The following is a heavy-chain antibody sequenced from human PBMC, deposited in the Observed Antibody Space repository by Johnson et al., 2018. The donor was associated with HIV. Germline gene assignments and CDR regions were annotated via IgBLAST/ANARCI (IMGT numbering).Heavy chain of an antibody. CDR2: ISWDSGNI. Sequence: LLVESGGGLVQPGRSLRLSCAASGFTFDDYAMHWVRQGPGKGLEWVSGISWDSGNIGYADSVKGRFSISRDSAKNSLYLQMNSLRAEDTALYYCVSGTWGSGYLADAFDVWGQGTKVTVSS. D-gene: IGHD3-22*01. J-gene: IGHJ3*01. V-gene: IGHV3-9*01. CDR3: VSGTWGSGYLADAFDV. CDR1: GFTFDDYA.